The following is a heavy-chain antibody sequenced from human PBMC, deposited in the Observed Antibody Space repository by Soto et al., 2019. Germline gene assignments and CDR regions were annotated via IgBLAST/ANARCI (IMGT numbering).Heavy chain of an antibody. CDR3: ARGCYRSGWYRYYFDY. Sequence: PSETLSLTCTVSGGSISSGGYYWSWIRQHPGKGLEWIGYIYYSGSTYYNPSLKSRVTISVDTSKNQFSLKLSSVTAADTAVYYCARGCYRSGWYRYYFDYWGQGTLVTVSS. J-gene: IGHJ4*02. D-gene: IGHD6-19*01. CDR1: GGSISSGGYY. CDR2: IYYSGST. V-gene: IGHV4-31*03.